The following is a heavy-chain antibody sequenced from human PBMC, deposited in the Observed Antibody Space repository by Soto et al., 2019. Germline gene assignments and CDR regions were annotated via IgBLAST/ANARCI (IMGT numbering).Heavy chain of an antibody. D-gene: IGHD5-18*01. V-gene: IGHV3-15*01. Sequence: LRLSCAASGFTFSNAWMSWVRQAPGKGLEWVGRIKSKTDGGTTDYAAPVKGRFTISRDDSKNTLYLQMNSLKTEDTAVYYCTTDFPRIQIWLGDYYYYGMDVWGQGTTVTVSS. CDR1: GFTFSNAW. CDR3: TTDFPRIQIWLGDYYYYGMDV. CDR2: IKSKTDGGTT. J-gene: IGHJ6*02.